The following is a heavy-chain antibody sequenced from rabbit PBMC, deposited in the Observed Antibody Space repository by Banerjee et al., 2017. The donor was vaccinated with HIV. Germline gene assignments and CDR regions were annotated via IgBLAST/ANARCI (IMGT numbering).Heavy chain of an antibody. CDR1: GFDLSSNT. CDR3: ARDGGSSVYTQYYFNL. V-gene: IGHV1S45*01. D-gene: IGHD8-1*01. J-gene: IGHJ4*01. CDR2: IYAGSSGTT. Sequence: QEQLEESGGDLVKPEGSLTLTCKASGFDLSSNTMCWFRQAPGKGLEWIAHIYAGSSGTTKYATWAKGRFTISKTSSTTVTLQMTSLTAADTATYFCARDGGSSVYTQYYFNLWGQGTLVTVS.